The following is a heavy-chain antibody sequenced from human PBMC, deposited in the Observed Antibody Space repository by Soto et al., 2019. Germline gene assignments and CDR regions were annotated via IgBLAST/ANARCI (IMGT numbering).Heavy chain of an antibody. CDR3: AKAGYSSSWTVGYYYGMDV. J-gene: IGHJ6*02. CDR1: RFTFSSYA. V-gene: IGHV3-23*01. D-gene: IGHD6-13*01. Sequence: PGGSLRLSCAASRFTFSSYAMSWVRQAPGKGLEWVSAISGSGGSTYYADSVKGRFTISRDNSKNTLYLQMNSLRAEDTAVYYCAKAGYSSSWTVGYYYGMDVWGQGTTVTVSS. CDR2: ISGSGGST.